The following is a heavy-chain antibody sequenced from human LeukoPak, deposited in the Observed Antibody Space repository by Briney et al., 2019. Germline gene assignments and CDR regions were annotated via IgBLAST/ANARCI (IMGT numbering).Heavy chain of an antibody. D-gene: IGHD3-10*01. V-gene: IGHV3-23*01. J-gene: IGHJ4*02. CDR1: GVIFSNLW. CDR2: ISGSGGST. CDR3: AKAGQLWFGEFRF. Sequence: GGSLRLSCEVSGVIFSNLWMTWVRQAPGKGLEWVSAISGSGGSTYYADSVKGRFTISRDNSKNTLYLQMNSLRAEDTAVYYCAKAGQLWFGEFRFWGQGTLVTVSS.